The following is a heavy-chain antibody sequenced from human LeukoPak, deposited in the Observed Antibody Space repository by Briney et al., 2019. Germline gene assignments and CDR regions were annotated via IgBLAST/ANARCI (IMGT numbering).Heavy chain of an antibody. CDR3: AGERERCGGDCLDY. J-gene: IGHJ4*02. CDR2: IPYSGSAV. CDR1: GFRFSAYE. D-gene: IGHD2-21*02. Sequence: GGSLRLSCIASGFRFSAYEMNWVRQAPGKGLEWVSYIPYSGSAVHYADSVQGRFTISSDNAKNSLYLQMNSLRAKDTAVYHCAGERERCGGDCLDYWGQGTLVTVSS. V-gene: IGHV3-48*03.